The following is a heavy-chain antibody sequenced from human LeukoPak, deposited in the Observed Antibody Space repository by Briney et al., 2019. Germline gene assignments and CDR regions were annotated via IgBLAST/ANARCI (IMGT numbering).Heavy chain of an antibody. CDR3: ARDLYSSGVDAFDI. CDR1: GFTFSSYG. D-gene: IGHD6-19*01. J-gene: IGHJ3*02. Sequence: QPGGSLRLSCAASGFTFSSYGMHWVRQAPGKGLEWVAAIWYDGSNKYYADSVKGRFTISRDNSKNTLYLQMNSLRAEDTAVYYCARDLYSSGVDAFDIWGQGTMVTFSS. CDR2: IWYDGSNK. V-gene: IGHV3-33*08.